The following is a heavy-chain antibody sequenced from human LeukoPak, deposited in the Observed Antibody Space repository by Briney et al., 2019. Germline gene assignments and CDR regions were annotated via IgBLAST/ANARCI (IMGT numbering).Heavy chain of an antibody. V-gene: IGHV3-66*02. J-gene: IGHJ4*02. D-gene: IGHD6-19*01. CDR3: AREDRYTSGSFDY. CDR1: GFTVSSNH. CDR2: IYSGGST. Sequence: GGSLRLSCAAPGFTVSSNHMKWVRQAPGKGLEWVSVIYSGGSTYYADSVKGRFTLSRDNSKNTLYLQMNSLTAEDTAVYYCAREDRYTSGSFDYWGQGTLVTVSS.